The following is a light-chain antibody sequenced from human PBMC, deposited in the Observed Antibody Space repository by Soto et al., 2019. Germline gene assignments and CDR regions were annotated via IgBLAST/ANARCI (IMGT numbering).Light chain of an antibody. Sequence: EIVLTQSPAPLSLSPGERATLSCRTSQSVSSYFAWYQQKPGRAPRLLIYDASNRATGITARFIGSGSGTDFTLTISSLEPEDFAVYYCQQRSNWPITFGQGTRLEIK. CDR3: QQRSNWPIT. CDR2: DAS. J-gene: IGKJ5*01. V-gene: IGKV3-11*01. CDR1: QSVSSY.